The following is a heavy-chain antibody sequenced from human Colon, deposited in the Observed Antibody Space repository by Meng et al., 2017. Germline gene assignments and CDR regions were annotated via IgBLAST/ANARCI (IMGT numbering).Heavy chain of an antibody. D-gene: IGHD6-19*01. J-gene: IGHJ4*02. Sequence: REGWGPGTVKPSGHRALPLACLGCFNTSRNGVGWVRQAPGKGVGWIGQIDLSGKNEYNPSPKSRVTISPDKSMNQLFLGVYFVTAADTAIYYCARHLGWEFDYWGPGNLVTVSS. CDR3: ARHLGWEFDY. CDR2: IDLSGKN. V-gene: IGHV4-4*02. CDR1: GCFNTSRNG.